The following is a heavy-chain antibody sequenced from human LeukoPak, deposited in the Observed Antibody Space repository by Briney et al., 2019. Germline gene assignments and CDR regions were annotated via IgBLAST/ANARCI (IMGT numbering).Heavy chain of an antibody. D-gene: IGHD6-13*01. J-gene: IGHJ4*02. CDR3: ARYSSRTQGDY. CDR1: GGSISSSSYY. V-gene: IGHV4-39*01. Sequence: PSETLSLTCTVSGGSISSSSYYWGWIRQPPGKGLEWIGSIYYSGSTYYNPSLKNRVTISVDTSKNQFSLKLSSVTAADTAVYYCARYSSRTQGDYWGQGTLVTVSS. CDR2: IYYSGST.